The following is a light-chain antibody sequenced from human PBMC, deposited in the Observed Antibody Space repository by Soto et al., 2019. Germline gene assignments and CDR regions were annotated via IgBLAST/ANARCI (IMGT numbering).Light chain of an antibody. V-gene: IGLV2-23*01. CDR1: SXDVGSYNL. Sequence: QSALTQPASVSGSPGQSITISCTGTSXDVGSYNLVSWYQQHPGKAPKLMVYEGSKRPSGVSNRFSGSKSGNTASLTISGLQAEDVADYYCCSYAGSLYVFGTGTKVTVL. CDR3: CSYAGSLYV. CDR2: EGS. J-gene: IGLJ1*01.